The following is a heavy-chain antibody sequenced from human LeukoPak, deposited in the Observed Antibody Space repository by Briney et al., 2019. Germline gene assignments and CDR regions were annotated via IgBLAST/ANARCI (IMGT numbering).Heavy chain of an antibody. V-gene: IGHV4-39*01. D-gene: IGHD1-1*01. CDR2: IYYSGST. J-gene: IGHJ5*02. Sequence: SETLSLTCTVSGGSISSSSYYWGWIRQPPGKGLEWIGSIYYSGSTYYNPPLKSRVTISVDTSKNQFSLKLSSVTAADTAVYYCARLYKGGWFDPWGQGTLVTVSS. CDR3: ARLYKGGWFDP. CDR1: GGSISSSSYY.